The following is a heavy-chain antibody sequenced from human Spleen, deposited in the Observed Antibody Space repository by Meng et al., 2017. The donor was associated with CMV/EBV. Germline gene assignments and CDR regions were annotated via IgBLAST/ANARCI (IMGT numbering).Heavy chain of an antibody. V-gene: IGHV3-15*01. CDR3: ARRPRKYYFDY. Sequence: WAASGFTFSNAWMRWVRQAPGEGLGWVGSIRSEADGETADYAEPVQSRFTISRDDSKNTLYLQMNSLKVEDTAVYYCARRPRKYYFDYWGQGTLVTVSS. CDR1: GFTFSNAW. D-gene: IGHD6-25*01. CDR2: IRSEADGETA. J-gene: IGHJ4*02.